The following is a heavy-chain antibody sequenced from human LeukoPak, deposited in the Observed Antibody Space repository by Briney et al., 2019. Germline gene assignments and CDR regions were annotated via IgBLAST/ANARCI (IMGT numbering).Heavy chain of an antibody. CDR1: GFTFSSYA. Sequence: GGSLRLSCAASGFTFSSYAMSWVRQAPEKGLEWVSTISGSGGGTYYADSVKGRFTISRDDSKNTLYLQMNSLRAEDTAVYYCTRAPYSAITMIVVVEYYFDYWGQGTLVTVSS. CDR3: TRAPYSAITMIVVVEYYFDY. CDR2: ISGSGGGT. V-gene: IGHV3-23*01. J-gene: IGHJ4*02. D-gene: IGHD3-22*01.